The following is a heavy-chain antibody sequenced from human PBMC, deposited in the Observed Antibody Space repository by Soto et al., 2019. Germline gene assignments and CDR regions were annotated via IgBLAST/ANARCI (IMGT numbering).Heavy chain of an antibody. J-gene: IGHJ6*02. D-gene: IGHD6-19*01. Sequence: QVQLVQSGTEVKKPGASVKVSCKTSGYSFANQAINWVRQAPGQGIERVGWISGRSGNSNYAETVRGRVTMTTDTSTGTAYLELRALTTDDTAVYYCARGYESSAYFYPLGDGMDVWGQGTTVTVSS. V-gene: IGHV1-18*01. CDR1: GYSFANQA. CDR2: ISGRSGNS. CDR3: ARGYESSAYFYPLGDGMDV.